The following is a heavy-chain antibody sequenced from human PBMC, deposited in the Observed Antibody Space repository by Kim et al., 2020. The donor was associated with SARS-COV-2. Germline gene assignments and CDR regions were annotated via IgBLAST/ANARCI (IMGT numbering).Heavy chain of an antibody. D-gene: IGHD6-13*01. J-gene: IGHJ5*02. Sequence: QKFQGRVTITRDTSAITAYMELSSLRSEDTAVYYCARGRIAAAGSGWFDPWGQGTLVTVSS. V-gene: IGHV1-3*01. CDR3: ARGRIAAAGSGWFDP.